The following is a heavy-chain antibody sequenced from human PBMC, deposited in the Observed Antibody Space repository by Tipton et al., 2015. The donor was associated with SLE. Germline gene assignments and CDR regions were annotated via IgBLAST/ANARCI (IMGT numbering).Heavy chain of an antibody. CDR3: ARHRNWDGRRTFDP. Sequence: TLSLTCSASGHSVTFYSWSWIRQTPLKGLEWIGYVSNTGGTNYNPSLKSRVTTSVDTSKNLFSLKLSSVTAADTAVYYCARHRNWDGRRTFDPWGQGTLVTVSS. CDR2: VSNTGGT. D-gene: IGHD7-27*01. J-gene: IGHJ5*02. V-gene: IGHV4-59*02. CDR1: GHSVTFYS.